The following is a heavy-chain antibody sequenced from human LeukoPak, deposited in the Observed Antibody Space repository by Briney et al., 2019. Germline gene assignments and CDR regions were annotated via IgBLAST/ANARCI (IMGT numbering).Heavy chain of an antibody. Sequence: GGSLRLSCAASGFTFSSYGVHWVRQAPGKGLEWVAFIRYDGNNKYYADSVKGRFTISRDNSKNTLYLQMNSLRPEDTAVYYCAKDSIVFRYFDWGYYMDVWGKGTTVTISS. CDR2: IRYDGNNK. J-gene: IGHJ6*03. CDR3: AKDSIVFRYFDWGYYMDV. D-gene: IGHD3-9*01. V-gene: IGHV3-30*02. CDR1: GFTFSSYG.